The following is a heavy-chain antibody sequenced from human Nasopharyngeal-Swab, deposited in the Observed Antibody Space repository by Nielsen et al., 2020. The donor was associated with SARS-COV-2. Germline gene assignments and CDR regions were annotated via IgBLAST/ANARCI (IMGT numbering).Heavy chain of an antibody. CDR3: ARRVVAAPYYFDC. J-gene: IGHJ4*02. CDR2: ITYSGIST. D-gene: IGHD3-22*01. Sequence: GESLKISCAASGFTFSNYAMNWVRQAPGKGLEWVSVITYSGISTYYADSVKGRFTISRDNSKNTLYLQMNNLRAEDTAVYYCARRVVAAPYYFDCWGQGTLVTVSP. V-gene: IGHV3-23*01. CDR1: GFTFSNYA.